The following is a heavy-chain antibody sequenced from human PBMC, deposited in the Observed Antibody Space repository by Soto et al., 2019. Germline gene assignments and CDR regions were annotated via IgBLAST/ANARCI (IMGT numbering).Heavy chain of an antibody. CDR1: GYTFTSYG. D-gene: IGHD5-18*01. Sequence: QVQLVQSGAEVKKPGASVKVSCKASGYTFTSYGISWVRQAPGQGLEWMGWISAYNGNTKYAQKLQGRVTMTTDTSTSTAYMEVGRVRSDDTAVYYCASSLLVGYGLEGESDWGQGTLVTVSS. CDR3: ASSLLVGYGLEGESD. CDR2: ISAYNGNT. J-gene: IGHJ4*02. V-gene: IGHV1-18*01.